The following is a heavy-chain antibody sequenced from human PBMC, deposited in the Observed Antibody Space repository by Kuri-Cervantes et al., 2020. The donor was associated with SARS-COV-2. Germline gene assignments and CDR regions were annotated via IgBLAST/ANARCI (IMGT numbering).Heavy chain of an antibody. J-gene: IGHJ4*02. CDR3: ARVPAKQQLVPVDY. D-gene: IGHD6-13*01. V-gene: IGHV1-2*02. Sequence: ASVKVSCKVSGYTLTELSMHWVRQAPGQGLEWMGGINPNSGGTKYAQKFQGRVTMTRDTSISTAYMELIRLRSDDTTVYFCARVPAKQQLVPVDYWGQGTLVTVSS. CDR2: INPNSGGT. CDR1: GYTLTELS.